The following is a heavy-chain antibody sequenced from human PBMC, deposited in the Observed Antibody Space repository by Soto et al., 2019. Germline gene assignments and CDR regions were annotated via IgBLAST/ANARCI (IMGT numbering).Heavy chain of an antibody. CDR2: ISSSSSYI. CDR1: GFTFSSYS. J-gene: IGHJ3*02. D-gene: IGHD2-2*01. Sequence: GGSLRLSHAASGFTFSSYSMTWVRQAAGKGLEWVSSISSSSSYIYFADSVKGRFTISRDNAKNSLYLQMNSLRAEHTAVYYCARVGGGYQLIHAFAIRGRGTIVTVS. CDR3: ARVGGGYQLIHAFAI. V-gene: IGHV3-21*01.